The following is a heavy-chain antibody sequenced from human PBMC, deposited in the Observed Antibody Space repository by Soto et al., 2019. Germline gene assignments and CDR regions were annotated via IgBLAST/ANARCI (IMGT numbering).Heavy chain of an antibody. Sequence: QVQLVQSGAEVKKPGSSVKVSCKASGGTFSSYTISWVRQAPGQGLEWMGRVIPILGIANYAQKFQGRVTITADKSTSTAYLELSSLRSEDTAVYYCARDGANCGGDCYHPSQSWGQGTLVTVSS. D-gene: IGHD2-21*02. V-gene: IGHV1-69*08. CDR1: GGTFSSYT. CDR3: ARDGANCGGDCYHPSQS. CDR2: VIPILGIA. J-gene: IGHJ4*02.